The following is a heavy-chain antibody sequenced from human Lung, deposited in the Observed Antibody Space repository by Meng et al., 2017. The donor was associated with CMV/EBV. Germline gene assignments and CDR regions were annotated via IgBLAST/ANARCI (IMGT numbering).Heavy chain of an antibody. D-gene: IGHD3-22*01. Sequence: SLKISCTASGFRFDDYAMHWVRQPPGKGLEWVSGISWNSDNKGYADSVKGRFTISRDNARNSLYLQMNSLRTEDTAFYFCAKDDDYHYSSGYYSNWGQGTLVTVSS. J-gene: IGHJ4*02. CDR1: GFRFDDYA. CDR3: AKDDDYHYSSGYYSN. V-gene: IGHV3-9*01. CDR2: ISWNSDNK.